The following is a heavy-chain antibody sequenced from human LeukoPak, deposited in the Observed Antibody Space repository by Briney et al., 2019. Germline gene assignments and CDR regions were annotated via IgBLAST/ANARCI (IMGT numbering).Heavy chain of an antibody. CDR3: AREGYYYECDDY. J-gene: IGHJ4*02. V-gene: IGHV3-48*03. CDR2: ISSSGSTI. D-gene: IGHD3-22*01. CDR1: GFTFSSYE. Sequence: GGSLRLSCAASGFTFSSYEMNWVRQAPGKGLEWVSYISSSGSTIYYADSVKGRFTISRDNAKNSLYLQMNSLRAEDTAVYYCAREGYYYECDDYWGQGTLVTVSS.